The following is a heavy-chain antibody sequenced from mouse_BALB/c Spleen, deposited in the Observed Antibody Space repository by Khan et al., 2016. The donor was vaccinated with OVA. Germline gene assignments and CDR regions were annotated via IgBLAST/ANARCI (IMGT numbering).Heavy chain of an antibody. Sequence: QIQLVQSGAELAKPGASLKMSCTASGYSFITYWIHWVKQRPGQGLEWIGYIDPSTGYTEYNQKFKDKATLTADKSSSTAYMQLTSLTSEDSAVXYCARRRLNGIFVYWGQGTLVTVSA. V-gene: IGHV1-7*01. CDR2: IDPSTGYT. CDR1: GYSFITYW. D-gene: IGHD2-1*01. CDR3: ARRRLNGIFVY. J-gene: IGHJ3*01.